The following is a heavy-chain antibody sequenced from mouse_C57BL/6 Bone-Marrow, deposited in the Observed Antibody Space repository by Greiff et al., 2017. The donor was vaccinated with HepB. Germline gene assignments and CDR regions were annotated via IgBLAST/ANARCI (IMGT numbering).Heavy chain of an antibody. D-gene: IGHD2-5*01. J-gene: IGHJ4*01. Sequence: VQLQQPGAELVKPGASVKMSCKASGYTFTSYWITWVMQRPGQGLEWIGDIYPGSGSTNYNEKFKSKATLTVDTSSSTAYMQLSSLTSEDSAVYYCARRGAYYSNYEMDYWGQGTSVTVSS. CDR1: GYTFTSYW. CDR2: IYPGSGST. V-gene: IGHV1-55*01. CDR3: ARRGAYYSNYEMDY.